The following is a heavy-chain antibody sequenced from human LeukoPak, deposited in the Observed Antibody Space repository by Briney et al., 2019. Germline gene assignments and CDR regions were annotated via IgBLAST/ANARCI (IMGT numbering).Heavy chain of an antibody. Sequence: TGGSLRLSCAASGFTFSSYSMNWVRQAPGKGLEWVAFIRYDGSNKYYADSVKGRFTISRDNSKNTLYLQMNSLRAGDTAVYYCAVTYYDFWSGDYWGQGTLVTVSS. V-gene: IGHV3-30*02. CDR1: GFTFSSYS. D-gene: IGHD3-3*01. J-gene: IGHJ4*02. CDR2: IRYDGSNK. CDR3: AVTYYDFWSGDY.